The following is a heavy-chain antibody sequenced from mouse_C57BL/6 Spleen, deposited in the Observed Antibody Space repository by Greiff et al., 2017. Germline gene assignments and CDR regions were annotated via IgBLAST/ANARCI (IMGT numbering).Heavy chain of an antibody. D-gene: IGHD2-5*01. CDR2: IDPSDSYT. CDR3: ARSYSNPSYAMDY. CDR1: GYTFTSYW. V-gene: IGHV1-50*01. J-gene: IGHJ4*01. Sequence: QVQLKQPGAELVKPGASVKLSCKASGYTFTSYWMQWVKQRPGQGLEWIGEIDPSDSYTNYNQKFKGKATLTVDTSSSTAYMQLSSLTSEDSAVYYCARSYSNPSYAMDYWGQGTSVTVSS.